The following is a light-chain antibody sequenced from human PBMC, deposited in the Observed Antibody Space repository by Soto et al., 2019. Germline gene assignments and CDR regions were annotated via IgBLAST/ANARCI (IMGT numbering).Light chain of an antibody. Sequence: QSVLTQPPSVSGAPGQRVTISCTGNNSNLGAGYDVHWYQHLPSAAPKLVIFGNRNRPSGVPERFSGSKSGTSASLAITGLQAEDEADYYCQAYDYSLTAFVFGGGTKLTVL. CDR1: NSNLGAGYD. V-gene: IGLV1-40*01. CDR2: GNR. J-gene: IGLJ3*02. CDR3: QAYDYSLTAFV.